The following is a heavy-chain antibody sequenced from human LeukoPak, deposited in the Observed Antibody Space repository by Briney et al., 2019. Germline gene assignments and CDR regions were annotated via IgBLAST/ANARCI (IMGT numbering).Heavy chain of an antibody. CDR1: GFTLSSYA. CDR3: AKGGYYITSDAFDI. J-gene: IGHJ3*02. CDR2: ISSSGGST. Sequence: GGSLRLSCAVSGFTLSSYAMSWVRRAPGKGLEWVSDISSSGGSTYYADSVKGRFTISRDNSKNTLYLQMNSLRAEDTAVYYCAKGGYYITSDAFDIWGQGTMVTVSS. D-gene: IGHD3-3*01. V-gene: IGHV3-23*01.